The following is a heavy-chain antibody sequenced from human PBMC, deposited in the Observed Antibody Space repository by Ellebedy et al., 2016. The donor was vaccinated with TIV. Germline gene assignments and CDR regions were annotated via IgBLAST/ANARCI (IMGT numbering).Heavy chain of an antibody. V-gene: IGHV1-46*01. Sequence: ASVKVSCKASGYTFTSYYMHWVRQAPGQGLEWMGIINPSGGSTSYAQKFQGRVTITADESTSTAYMELSSLRSEDTAVYYCARDAPTMIYGMDVWGQGTTVTVSS. CDR2: INPSGGST. CDR3: ARDAPTMIYGMDV. J-gene: IGHJ6*02. D-gene: IGHD3-22*01. CDR1: GYTFTSYY.